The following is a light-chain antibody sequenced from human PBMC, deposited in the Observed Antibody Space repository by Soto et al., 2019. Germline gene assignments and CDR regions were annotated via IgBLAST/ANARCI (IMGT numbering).Light chain of an antibody. CDR1: TSNIGNSY. V-gene: IGLV1-51*01. CDR2: DSN. CDR3: GVWDGSLRLYV. Sequence: QSVLTQPPSVSAAPGQTVTISCSGSTSNIGNSYVSWYQQFPGAAPKLLIYDSNKRPSGIPERFSASKSATSATLGITGLQTGDEAEYYCGVWDGSLRLYVFGSGTKVNVL. J-gene: IGLJ1*01.